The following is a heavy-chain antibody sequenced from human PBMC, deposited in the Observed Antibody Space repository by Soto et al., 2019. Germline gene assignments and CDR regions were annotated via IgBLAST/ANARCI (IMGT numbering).Heavy chain of an antibody. D-gene: IGHD2-2*01. V-gene: IGHV1-18*01. CDR2: ISAYNGNT. J-gene: IGHJ4*02. CDR3: ARVGYCISTSCYEVDY. CDR1: GYTFTSYG. Sequence: QVQLVQSGAEVKKPGASVKVSCKASGYTFTSYGISWVRQAPGQGLEWMGWISAYNGNTNYAQKLQGRVTMTTDTXTXXAYMELRSLRSDDTAVYYCARVGYCISTSCYEVDYWGQGTLVTVSS.